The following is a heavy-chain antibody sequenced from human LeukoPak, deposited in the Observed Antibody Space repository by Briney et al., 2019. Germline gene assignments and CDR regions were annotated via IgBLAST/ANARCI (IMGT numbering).Heavy chain of an antibody. J-gene: IGHJ4*02. CDR1: GFTFSGFP. CDR2: ISSNGGSS. D-gene: IGHD3-10*01. V-gene: IGHV3-64*01. CDR3: ARSLWFGDPSLDY. Sequence: PGGSLRLSFAPSGFTFSGFPMHWVRQAPGKGLEYVSGISSNGGSSYYANSVKGRFTISRDNSKNTLYLQMGSLRAEDMAVYYCARSLWFGDPSLDYWGQGTLVTVSS.